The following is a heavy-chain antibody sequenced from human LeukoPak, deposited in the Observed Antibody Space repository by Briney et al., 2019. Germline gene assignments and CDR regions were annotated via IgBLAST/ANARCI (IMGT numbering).Heavy chain of an antibody. CDR1: GYTFTGYY. Sequence: ASVKVSCKASGYTFTGYYMHWVRQAPGQGLEWMGWINPNSGGTNYAQKFQGRVTMTRDTSISTAYMELGRLRSDDTAVYYCARDLSGAMTTVTCADYWGQGTLVTVSS. J-gene: IGHJ4*02. CDR2: INPNSGGT. V-gene: IGHV1-2*02. CDR3: ARDLSGAMTTVTCADY. D-gene: IGHD4-17*01.